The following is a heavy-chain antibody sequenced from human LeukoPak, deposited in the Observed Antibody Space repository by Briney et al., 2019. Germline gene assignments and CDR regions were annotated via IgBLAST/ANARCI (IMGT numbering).Heavy chain of an antibody. J-gene: IGHJ5*02. CDR3: ARQPHYCSSTSCYTENWFDP. Sequence: GESLKISCKGSGYSFTSYWIGWVRQMPGKGLEWMGIIYPGDSDTRYIPSFQGQVTISADKSISTAYLQWSSLKASDTAMYYCARQPHYCSSTSCYTENWFDPWGQGTLVTVSS. CDR1: GYSFTSYW. CDR2: IYPGDSDT. V-gene: IGHV5-51*01. D-gene: IGHD2-2*02.